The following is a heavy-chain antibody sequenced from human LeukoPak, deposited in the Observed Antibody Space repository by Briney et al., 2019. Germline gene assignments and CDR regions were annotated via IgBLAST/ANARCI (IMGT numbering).Heavy chain of an antibody. CDR1: GGTFSSYA. Sequence: ASVKVSCKASGGTFSSYAISWVRQAPGQGLEWMGRIIPILGIANYAQKFQGRVTITADKSTSTAYMELSSLRSEDTAVYYCARDYGSGSYRADYWGQGTLVTVSS. CDR3: ARDYGSGSYRADY. CDR2: IIPILGIA. J-gene: IGHJ4*02. D-gene: IGHD3-10*01. V-gene: IGHV1-69*04.